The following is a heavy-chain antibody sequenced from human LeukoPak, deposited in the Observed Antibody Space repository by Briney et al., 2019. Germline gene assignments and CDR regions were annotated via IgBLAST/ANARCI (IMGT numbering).Heavy chain of an antibody. CDR2: INHVGSEK. J-gene: IGHJ3*02. Sequence: PGGSLRLSCAASGFTFSSYWMSWVRQSPGKGLEWVANINHVGSEKYYVDSVKGRFTIPRDNGKKSLYLQMNSLRAEDTAVYYCATFAWASDAFDIWGQGTMVTVSS. CDR1: GFTFSSYW. V-gene: IGHV3-7*01. CDR3: ATFAWASDAFDI. D-gene: IGHD1-26*01.